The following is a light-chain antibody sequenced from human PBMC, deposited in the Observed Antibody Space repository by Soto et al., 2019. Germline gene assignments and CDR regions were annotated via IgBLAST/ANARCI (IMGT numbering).Light chain of an antibody. CDR3: QQYNNWPYT. CDR2: GAS. Sequence: EIVMTQSPATLSVSPGERAALSCRATQSVSSNFAWYQQKPGQAPRLLIYGASTRATGIQARFSGSGSGTDFSLTISSLQSEDVAIYYCQQYNNWPYTFGQGTKLEIK. CDR1: QSVSSN. V-gene: IGKV3-15*01. J-gene: IGKJ2*01.